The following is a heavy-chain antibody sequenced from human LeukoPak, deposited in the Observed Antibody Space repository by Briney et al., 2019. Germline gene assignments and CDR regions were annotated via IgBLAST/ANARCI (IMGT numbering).Heavy chain of an antibody. Sequence: GGSLRLSCAASGFTFSSYGMHWVRQAPGKGLEWVAFIRYDGSNKYYADSVKGRFTISRDNSKNTLYLQMNSLRAEDTAVYYCARGNNPGYGDYMSELLPWGQGTMVTVSS. D-gene: IGHD4-17*01. J-gene: IGHJ3*01. CDR1: GFTFSSYG. V-gene: IGHV3-30*02. CDR3: ARGNNPGYGDYMSELLP. CDR2: IRYDGSNK.